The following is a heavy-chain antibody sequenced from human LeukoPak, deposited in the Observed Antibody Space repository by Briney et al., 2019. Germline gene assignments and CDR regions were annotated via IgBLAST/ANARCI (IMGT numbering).Heavy chain of an antibody. V-gene: IGHV5-51*01. CDR2: IYPGDSDT. D-gene: IGHD4/OR15-4a*01. CDR3: ALGARDDAFDI. CDR1: GSSFTSYW. Sequence: GASLQISCKGSGSSFTSYWIGWVRQLPGKGLEWMGIIYPGDSDTRYSPSFQGQVTISADKSISTAYLQWSSLKASDTAMYYCALGARDDAFDIWGQGTMVTVSS. J-gene: IGHJ3*02.